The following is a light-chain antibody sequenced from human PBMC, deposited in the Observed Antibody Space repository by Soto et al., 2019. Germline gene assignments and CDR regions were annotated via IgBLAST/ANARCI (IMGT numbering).Light chain of an antibody. CDR3: QQYGSSGT. J-gene: IGKJ1*01. CDR1: QSVSNNY. Sequence: EIVLTQSPATPSLPPGGRATLSCRASQSVSNNYLAWYQQKPGQAPRLLIYGASNRATGIPDRFSGSGSGTDFTLTISRLEPEDFAVYYCQQYGSSGTFGQGTKVDIK. CDR2: GAS. V-gene: IGKV3-20*01.